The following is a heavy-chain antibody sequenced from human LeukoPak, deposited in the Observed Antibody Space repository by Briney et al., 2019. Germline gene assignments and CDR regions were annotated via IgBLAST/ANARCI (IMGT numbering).Heavy chain of an antibody. CDR3: AREDWFDP. J-gene: IGHJ5*02. V-gene: IGHV3-21*01. CDR1: GFTFSTYG. Sequence: PGGSLRLSCAVSGFTFSTYGMNWVRQAPGKGLEWVSSISSSSSYIYYADSVKGRFTISRDNAKNSLYLQMNSLRAEDTAVYYCAREDWFDPWGQGTLVTVSS. CDR2: ISSSSSYI.